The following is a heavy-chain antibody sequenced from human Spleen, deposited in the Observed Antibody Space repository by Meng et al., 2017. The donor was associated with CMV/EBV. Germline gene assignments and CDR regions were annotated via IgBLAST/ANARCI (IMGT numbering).Heavy chain of an antibody. J-gene: IGHJ3*02. V-gene: IGHV1-69*05. CDR2: TIPIFGPT. CDR1: GGIFRSDA. Sequence: SVQVSCKASGGIFRSDAISWVRQAPGQGLEWMGGTIPIFGPTNYAQKFQGRVTITTDESTNTAYMELSSLRSEDTAVYYCARSYSSGWIPNAFDIWGQGTMVTVSS. CDR3: ARSYSSGWIPNAFDI. D-gene: IGHD6-19*01.